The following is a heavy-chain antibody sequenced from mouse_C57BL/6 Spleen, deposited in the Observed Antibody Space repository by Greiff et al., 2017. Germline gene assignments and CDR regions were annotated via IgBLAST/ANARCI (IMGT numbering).Heavy chain of an antibody. D-gene: IGHD1-3*01. V-gene: IGHV1-76*01. CDR3: ARSHYNCYWWFDY. CDR1: GYTFTDYY. J-gene: IGHJ3*01. CDR2: INPGSGST. Sequence: VQLQQSGAELVRPGASVKLSCKASGYTFTDYYMNWVKQRPGQGLEWIARINPGSGSTYYNEKFKGKATLTAEKSSSTAYMQLSSLTSEDSAVYFCARSHYNCYWWFDYWGQGTLVTVSA.